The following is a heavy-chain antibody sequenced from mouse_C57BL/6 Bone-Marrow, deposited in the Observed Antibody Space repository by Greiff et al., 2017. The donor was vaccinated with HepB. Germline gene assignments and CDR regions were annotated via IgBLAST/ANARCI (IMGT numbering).Heavy chain of an antibody. Sequence: EVKVVESGGGLVKPGGSLKLSCAASGFTFSSYAMSWVRQTPEKRLEWVATISDGGSYTYYPDNVKGRFTISRDNAKNNLYLQMSHLKSEDTAMYYCARDWAAQATGAMDYWGQGTSVTVSS. V-gene: IGHV5-4*01. CDR2: ISDGGSYT. CDR1: GFTFSSYA. J-gene: IGHJ4*01. CDR3: ARDWAAQATGAMDY. D-gene: IGHD3-2*02.